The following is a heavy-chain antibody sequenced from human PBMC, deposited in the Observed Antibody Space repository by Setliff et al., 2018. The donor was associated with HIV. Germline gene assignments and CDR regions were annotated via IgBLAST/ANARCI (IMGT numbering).Heavy chain of an antibody. Sequence: SETLSLTCSVSGGSISGYFWNWIRQPPGKGLEWIGYIYHSGNTNYNPSLESRVSISVDTSKNQFSLKLSSVTAADTAVYYCARGDTRNYYGGDSGSHWGQGTLVTVSS. CDR2: IYHSGNT. CDR1: GGSISGYF. D-gene: IGHD1-26*01. J-gene: IGHJ4*02. V-gene: IGHV4-59*01. CDR3: ARGDTRNYYGGDSGSH.